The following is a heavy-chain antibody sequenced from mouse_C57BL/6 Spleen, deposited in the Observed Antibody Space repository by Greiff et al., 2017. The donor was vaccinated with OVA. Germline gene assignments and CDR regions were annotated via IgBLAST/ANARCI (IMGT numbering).Heavy chain of an antibody. V-gene: IGHV1-42*01. D-gene: IGHD3-2*02. Sequence: EVQLQQSGPELVKPGASVKISCKASGYSFPGYYMNWVKQSPEKSLEWIGEINPSTGGTTYNQKFKAKATLTVDKSYSTAYLQLKSLTSEDSAVYHCARDSSGPPFAYWGQGTLVTVSA. CDR3: ARDSSGPPFAY. J-gene: IGHJ3*01. CDR1: GYSFPGYY. CDR2: INPSTGGT.